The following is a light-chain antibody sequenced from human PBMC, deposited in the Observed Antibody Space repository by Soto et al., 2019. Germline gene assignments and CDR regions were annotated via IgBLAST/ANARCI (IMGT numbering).Light chain of an antibody. CDR2: DSD. CDR1: SSNIGNHY. CDR3: GAWDNRLTTYI. J-gene: IGLJ1*01. Sequence: QSVLTPPPSVSAAPGQTVTISCAGSSSNIGNHYVSWYQHLPGTAPKLLIYDSDKRPSGIPDRFSGSKSGTSATLGITGLQSGDEADYYCGAWDNRLTTYIFGPVTKLTVL. V-gene: IGLV1-51*01.